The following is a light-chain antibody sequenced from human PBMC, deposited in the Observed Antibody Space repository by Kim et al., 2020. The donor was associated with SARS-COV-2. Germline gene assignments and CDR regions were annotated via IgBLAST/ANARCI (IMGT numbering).Light chain of an antibody. CDR1: QSVSTNY. CDR3: QQYGNSPWT. CDR2: GAS. J-gene: IGKJ1*01. V-gene: IGKV3-20*01. Sequence: EIVLTQSPGTLSLSPGERVTLSCRASQSVSTNYLAWYQQKPGQAPRLLIYGASSRATGIPDRFSGSGSGTDFTLTINRLEPEDSAVYYCQQYGNSPWTFGQGTKVDIK.